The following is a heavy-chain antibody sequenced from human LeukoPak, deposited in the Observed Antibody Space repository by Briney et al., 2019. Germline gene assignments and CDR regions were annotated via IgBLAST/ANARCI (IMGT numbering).Heavy chain of an antibody. J-gene: IGHJ6*02. CDR3: ARGELDP. CDR1: GFTFSSYA. Sequence: GGSLRLSCAASGFTFSSYAMHWVRQAPGKGLEWVAVISYDGSNKYYADSVKGRFTISRDNSKNTLYLQMNSLRAEDTAVYYCARGELDPWGQGTTVTVSS. D-gene: IGHD6-6*01. CDR2: ISYDGSNK. V-gene: IGHV3-30-3*01.